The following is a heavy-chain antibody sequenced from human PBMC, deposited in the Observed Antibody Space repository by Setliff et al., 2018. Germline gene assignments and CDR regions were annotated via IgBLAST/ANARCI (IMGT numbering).Heavy chain of an antibody. J-gene: IGHJ4*02. CDR2: IHYSGGT. CDR3: ARILSDNSKVFDS. CDR1: IGSISSYS. V-gene: IGHV4-59*01. Sequence: SETLSLTCAVSIGSISSYSWTWIRQPPGKGLEWIGHIHYSGGTRYNPSLQSRATISLDTSKKHFSLKVASVSAADTAVYFCARILSDNSKVFDSWGQGALVTVSS. D-gene: IGHD1-1*01.